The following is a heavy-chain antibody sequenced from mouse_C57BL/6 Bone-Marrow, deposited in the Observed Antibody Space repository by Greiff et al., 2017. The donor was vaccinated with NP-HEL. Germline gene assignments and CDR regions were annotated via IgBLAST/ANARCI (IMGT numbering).Heavy chain of an antibody. CDR1: GFNIKDYY. CDR3: ARSDGGWFAY. CDR2: IDPEDGET. V-gene: IGHV14-2*01. J-gene: IGHJ3*01. Sequence: VQLQQSGAELVKPGASVKLSCTASGFNIKDYYMHWVKQRTEQGLEWIGRIDPEDGETKYAQKFQGKATITADTSSNTTYLQLSSRTSEDTAVYYCARSDGGWFAYWGQGTLVTVSA. D-gene: IGHD1-2*01.